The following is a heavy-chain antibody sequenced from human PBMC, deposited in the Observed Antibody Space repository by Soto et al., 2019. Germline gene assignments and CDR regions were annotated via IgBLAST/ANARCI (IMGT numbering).Heavy chain of an antibody. CDR1: GFTFISYS. Sequence: WGSLRLSCVASGFTFISYSMNLVRHSPVKWLEWVSSISTISNYIYYADSVKGRFTISRDNAKNSLYLQMNSLRAEDTAVYYCARFHPESLLAEYYFDFWGQGTLVTVSS. D-gene: IGHD3-3*02. CDR3: ARFHPESLLAEYYFDF. J-gene: IGHJ4*02. V-gene: IGHV3-21*01. CDR2: ISTISNYI.